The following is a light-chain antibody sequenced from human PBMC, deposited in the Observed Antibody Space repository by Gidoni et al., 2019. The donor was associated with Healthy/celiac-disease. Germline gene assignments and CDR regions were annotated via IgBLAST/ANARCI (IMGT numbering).Light chain of an antibody. CDR2: KAS. V-gene: IGKV1-5*03. Sequence: DIQMTQSPSTLSASVGDRVTITCRASQSISSGLAWYQQKPGKAPTLLIYKASSLESGVPSRFSGSGSGTEFTLTISSLQPDDFATYYCQQYNSYRTFXXXTKVEIK. CDR3: QQYNSYRT. CDR1: QSISSG. J-gene: IGKJ1*01.